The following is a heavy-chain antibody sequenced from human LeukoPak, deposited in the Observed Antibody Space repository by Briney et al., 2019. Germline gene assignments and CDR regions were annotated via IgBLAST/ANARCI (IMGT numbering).Heavy chain of an antibody. V-gene: IGHV4-39*01. Sequence: SETLSLTCTVSGGSISSSSYYWGWIRQPPGKGLEWIGSIYYSGSTYYNPSLKSRVTISVDTYKNQFYLKPSSVTAADTAVYYCAGRASSSWYYFDYWGQGTLVTVSS. CDR3: AGRASSSWYYFDY. J-gene: IGHJ4*02. D-gene: IGHD6-13*01. CDR2: IYYSGST. CDR1: GGSISSSSYY.